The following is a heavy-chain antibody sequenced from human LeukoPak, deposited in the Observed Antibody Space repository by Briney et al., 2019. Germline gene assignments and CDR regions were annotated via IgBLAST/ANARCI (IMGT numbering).Heavy chain of an antibody. CDR1: GYTFTGYY. D-gene: IGHD5-24*01. J-gene: IGHJ4*02. CDR3: AREGRRDGYTPFDY. CDR2: INPNSGGT. V-gene: IGHV1-2*02. Sequence: ASVKVSCRASGYTFTGYYMHWVRQAPGQGLEWMGWINPNSGGTNYAQKFQGRVTMTRDTSISTAYMELSRLRSDDTAVYYCAREGRRDGYTPFDYWGQGTLVTVSS.